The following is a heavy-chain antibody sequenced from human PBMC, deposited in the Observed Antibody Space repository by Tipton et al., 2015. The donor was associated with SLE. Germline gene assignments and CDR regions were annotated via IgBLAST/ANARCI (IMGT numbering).Heavy chain of an antibody. J-gene: IGHJ6*02. Sequence: GSLRLSCAASGFTFSNAWMSWVRQAPGKGLEWVSAISGSGGSKYYADSVKGRFTISRDNSKNTLYLQMNSLRAEDTAVYYCARDMTIFGDYYYYGMDVWGQGTTVTVSS. CDR3: ARDMTIFGDYYYYGMDV. D-gene: IGHD3-3*01. CDR2: ISGSGGSK. CDR1: GFTFSNAW. V-gene: IGHV3-23*01.